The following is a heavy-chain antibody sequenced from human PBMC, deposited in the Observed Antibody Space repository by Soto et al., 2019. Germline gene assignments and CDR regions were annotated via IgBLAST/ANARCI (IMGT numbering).Heavy chain of an antibody. V-gene: IGHV3-72*01. CDR3: AREGDARWLDS. J-gene: IGHJ5*01. Sequence: EVQLVESGGGLVQPGGSARLSCAASGFSVSGWYMDWVRQAPGKGLEWVARLKDRSQNYATEYAASVKGRFTVSRQASQNSMYLQMNSLKIEDTAVYYCAREGDARWLDSWGQGTLVTVS. CDR1: GFSVSGWY. D-gene: IGHD1-26*01. CDR2: LKDRSQNYAT.